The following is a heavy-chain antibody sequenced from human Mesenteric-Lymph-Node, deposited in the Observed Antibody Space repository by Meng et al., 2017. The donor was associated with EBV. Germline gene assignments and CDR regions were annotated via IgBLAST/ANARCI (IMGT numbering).Heavy chain of an antibody. J-gene: IGHJ4*02. CDR2: MSYSSGTT. CDR3: ATSYGYTSTY. D-gene: IGHD5-18*01. Sequence: HLRLHGSAPGLLTPSGTLSLTCSLPGASISSTTYYWGWIRKSPGKGLEWIGSMSYSSGTTSYNASLKSRVTISIDSSKNQFSLRLQSVTAADTAVYFCATSYGYTSTYWGPGTLVTVSS. CDR1: GASISSTTYY. V-gene: IGHV4-39*07.